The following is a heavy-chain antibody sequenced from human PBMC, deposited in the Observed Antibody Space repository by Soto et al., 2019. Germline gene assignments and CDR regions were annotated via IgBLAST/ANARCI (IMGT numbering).Heavy chain of an antibody. CDR1: GFTFSTYS. Sequence: GGSLRLSCGASGFTFSTYSINWVRQAPGKGLEWVSSISSSSSYIYYADSVKGRFTISRDNAKNSLYLQMNSLRAEDTAVYYCARYDSSGYYWPYYYYGMDVWGQGTTVTVSS. V-gene: IGHV3-21*01. CDR2: ISSSSSYI. J-gene: IGHJ6*02. CDR3: ARYDSSGYYWPYYYYGMDV. D-gene: IGHD3-22*01.